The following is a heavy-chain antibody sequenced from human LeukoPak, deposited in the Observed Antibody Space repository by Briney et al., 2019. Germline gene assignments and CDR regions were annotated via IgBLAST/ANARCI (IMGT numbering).Heavy chain of an antibody. J-gene: IGHJ5*02. CDR3: ARVPQYDGFNYDDA. D-gene: IGHD5-24*01. CDR1: GGTFGNSA. CDR2: IIPLFRTT. Sequence: AVKVSCKASGGTFGNSAFTWVRQAAGQGLEWMGGIIPLFRTTNYAPRFQGRVTITAVESTSTVYMELTSLTSEDTAVYYCARVPQYDGFNYDDAWGQGTLVTVSS. V-gene: IGHV1-69*01.